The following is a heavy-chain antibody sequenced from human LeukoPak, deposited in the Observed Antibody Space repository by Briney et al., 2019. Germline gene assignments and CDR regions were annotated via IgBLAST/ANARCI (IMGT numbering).Heavy chain of an antibody. Sequence: SETLSLTCTVSCGSISWYYWGLLRQPPGEGLGWIGYIYYSGSTNYNPSLKSRVTISVDTSKNQFSLKLSSVTAADTAVYYCARLGRTSYWYFDLWGRGTLVTVSS. J-gene: IGHJ2*01. CDR3: ARLGRTSYWYFDL. D-gene: IGHD2-2*01. V-gene: IGHV4-59*08. CDR2: IYYSGST. CDR1: CGSISWYY.